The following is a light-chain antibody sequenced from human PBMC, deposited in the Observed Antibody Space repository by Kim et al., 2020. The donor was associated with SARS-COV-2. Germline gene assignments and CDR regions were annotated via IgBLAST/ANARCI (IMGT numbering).Light chain of an antibody. J-gene: IGKJ1*01. Sequence: LSPGERATLSCRASQSVSRSSLGWYQQKPGQAPRLLIYDATRATGIPDRFSGSGSGTDFTLTISRLEPEDFAVYYCQQYHSSPWTFGQGTKVDIK. CDR2: DAT. CDR3: QQYHSSPWT. V-gene: IGKV3-20*01. CDR1: QSVSRSS.